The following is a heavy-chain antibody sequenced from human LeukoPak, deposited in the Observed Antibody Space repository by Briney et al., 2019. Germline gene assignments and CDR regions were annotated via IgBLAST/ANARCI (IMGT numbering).Heavy chain of an antibody. V-gene: IGHV4-34*01. CDR2: INHSGST. Sequence: SETLSLTCAVYGGSFSGYYWSWIRQPPGKGLEWIGEINHSGSTNYNPSLKSRVTISVDTSKNQFSLKLSSVTAADTAVYYCARATDILTAYWGHRFDPWGQGTLVTVSS. CDR3: ARATDILTAYWGHRFDP. J-gene: IGHJ5*02. D-gene: IGHD3-9*01. CDR1: GGSFSGYY.